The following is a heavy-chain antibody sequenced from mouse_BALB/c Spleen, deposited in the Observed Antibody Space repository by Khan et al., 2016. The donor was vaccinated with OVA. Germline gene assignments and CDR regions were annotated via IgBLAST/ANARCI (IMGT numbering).Heavy chain of an antibody. D-gene: IGHD1-1*01. CDR2: ISYSGST. CDR1: GYSITSNYA. Sequence: EVQLQESGPGLVKPSQSLSLTCTVTGYSITSNYAWSWIRQFPGNKLEWMGYISYSGSTNYNPSLKSRTTVTRDTSANQFFLQLNSVTTEDTATYYCARQNYYGYALDYWGQGTSVTVSS. V-gene: IGHV3-2*02. CDR3: ARQNYYGYALDY. J-gene: IGHJ4*01.